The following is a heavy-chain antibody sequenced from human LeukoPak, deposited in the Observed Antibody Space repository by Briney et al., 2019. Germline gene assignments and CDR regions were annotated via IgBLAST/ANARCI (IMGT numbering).Heavy chain of an antibody. J-gene: IGHJ4*02. V-gene: IGHV3-66*01. CDR1: GFTVSYNY. CDR2: IYSGCTT. CDR3: ARGQHDGWLRAASPPMFDY. Sequence: AGGSLRLSCAASGFTVSYNYMSWVRQAPGKGLEWVSIIYSGCTTYYADSEKGRFTISRDNSKNTLYLQMNSLRAEDTSVYYSARGQHDGWLRAASPPMFDYWGQGSLVTVSS. D-gene: IGHD5-12*01.